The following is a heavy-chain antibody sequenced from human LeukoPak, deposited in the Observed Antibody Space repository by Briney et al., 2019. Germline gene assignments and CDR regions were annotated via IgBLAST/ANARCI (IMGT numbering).Heavy chain of an antibody. CDR1: GGSISSHY. D-gene: IGHD3-22*01. Sequence: SEALSLTCSVSGGSISSHYGSWIRQPPGEGVEWIEYIYYSRSTIYNPSLKSRVSISVDTSKHQFSLKLRSVTAADTAVYYCARADYDSSVGYWGQGTLVTVSS. V-gene: IGHV4-59*11. CDR2: IYYSRST. CDR3: ARADYDSSVGY. J-gene: IGHJ4*02.